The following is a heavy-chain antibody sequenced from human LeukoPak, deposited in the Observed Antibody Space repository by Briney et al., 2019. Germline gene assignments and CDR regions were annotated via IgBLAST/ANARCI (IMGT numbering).Heavy chain of an antibody. CDR1: GGSFSGYY. Sequence: KPSETLSLTCAVSGGSFSGYYLSWIRQPPGKGLEWIGEINHSGSTNYNPSLKSRVTISVDTSKNQFSLKLSSVTAADTAVYYCARGKHLYYFDYWGPGTLVTVSS. J-gene: IGHJ4*02. D-gene: IGHD3-16*01. CDR3: ARGKHLYYFDY. V-gene: IGHV4-34*01. CDR2: INHSGST.